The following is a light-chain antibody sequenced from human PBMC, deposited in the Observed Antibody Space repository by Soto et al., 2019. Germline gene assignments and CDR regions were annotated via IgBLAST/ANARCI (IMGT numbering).Light chain of an antibody. Sequence: QSALTQPPSASGSPGQSVTISCAGTSSDVGSYFYVSWYQQHPGKAPKLMIYEVTKRSSGVPDRFSGSKSGNTASLTVSGXQVEDEADYFCSIYAGGNSVIFGGGTQLTVL. V-gene: IGLV2-8*01. CDR3: SIYAGGNSVI. CDR1: SSDVGSYFY. CDR2: EVT. J-gene: IGLJ7*01.